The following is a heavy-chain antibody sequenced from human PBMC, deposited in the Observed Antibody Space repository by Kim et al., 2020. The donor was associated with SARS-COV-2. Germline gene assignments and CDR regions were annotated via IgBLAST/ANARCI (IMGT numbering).Heavy chain of an antibody. CDR1: GASISGHY. CDR2: LYYTGSA. D-gene: IGHD2-15*01. J-gene: IGHJ6*02. Sequence: SETLSLTCAVSGASISGHYWSWIRQPPGKGLEWLGNLYYTGSANYNPSLKSRVSISVDKSKNQFSLKLSSVTAADTAVYYCVRGPRIFPSYFYQYGMDVWGQGTTVTVSS. CDR3: VRGPRIFPSYFYQYGMDV. V-gene: IGHV4-59*11.